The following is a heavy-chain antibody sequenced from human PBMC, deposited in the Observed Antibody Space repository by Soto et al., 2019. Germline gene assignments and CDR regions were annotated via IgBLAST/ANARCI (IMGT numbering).Heavy chain of an antibody. V-gene: IGHV3-7*04. CDR3: ARAGGWFSFDY. Sequence: GGSLRLSCTASGFSFGNYWMIWVRQAPGKGLEWVANIKQDGGEKDYVDSVKGRFTVSRDNCKKSLYLQMNSLRAEDTAVYYCARAGGWFSFDYWGQGTLVTVSS. CDR2: IKQDGGEK. D-gene: IGHD6-19*01. CDR1: GFSFGNYW. J-gene: IGHJ4*02.